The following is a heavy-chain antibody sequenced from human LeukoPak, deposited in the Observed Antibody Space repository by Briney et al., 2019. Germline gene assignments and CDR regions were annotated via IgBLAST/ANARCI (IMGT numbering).Heavy chain of an antibody. Sequence: SVKVSCKASGGTFSSYAISWVRQAPGQRLEWMGGIIPILGIANYAQKFQGRVTMTRDTSTSTVYMELSSLRSEDTAVYYCARGLDYDSSGYIDYWGQGTLVTVSS. J-gene: IGHJ4*02. CDR3: ARGLDYDSSGYIDY. CDR1: GGTFSSYA. D-gene: IGHD3-22*01. CDR2: IIPILGIA. V-gene: IGHV1-69*10.